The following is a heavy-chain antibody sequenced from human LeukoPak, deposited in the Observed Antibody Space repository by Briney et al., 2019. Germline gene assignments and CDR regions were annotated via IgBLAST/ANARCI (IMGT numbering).Heavy chain of an antibody. J-gene: IGHJ4*02. CDR1: GYTFTGYY. CDR2: INPNSGGT. D-gene: IGHD1-1*01. Sequence: ASVKVSCKASGYTFTGYYMHWVRQAPGQGLEWIGMINPNSGGTNYAQKFQGRVTMTRDTSISTAYMELSSLRSDDTALYYCARDVGARTNFDYWGQGTLATVSS. V-gene: IGHV1-2*02. CDR3: ARDVGARTNFDY.